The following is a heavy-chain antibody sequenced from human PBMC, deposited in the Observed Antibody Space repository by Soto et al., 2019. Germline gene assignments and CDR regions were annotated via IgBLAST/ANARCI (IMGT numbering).Heavy chain of an antibody. D-gene: IGHD3-10*01. V-gene: IGHV4-30-2*01. J-gene: IGHJ6*02. CDR1: GGSISSGGYS. CDR2: IYHSGST. CDR3: ARAMVRGVPYYYYGMDV. Sequence: SETLSLTCAVSGGSISSGGYSWSWIRRPPGKGLEWIGYIYHSGSTYYNPSLKSRVTISVDRSKNQFSLKLSSVTAADTAVYYCARAMVRGVPYYYYGMDVWGQGTTVT.